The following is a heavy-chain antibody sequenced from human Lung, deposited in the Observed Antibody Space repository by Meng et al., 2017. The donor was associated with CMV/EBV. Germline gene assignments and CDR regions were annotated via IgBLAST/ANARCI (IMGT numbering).Heavy chain of an antibody. CDR3: ARVEMGMVVADY. CDR2: IIPIFGTA. D-gene: IGHD2-15*01. CDR1: GGTFSSYA. J-gene: IGHJ4*02. Sequence: SVXVSXKASGGTFSSYAISWVRQAPGQGLEWMGGIIPIFGTANYAQKLQGRVTITTDESTSTAYLELSSLRSEDTAVYYCARVEMGMVVADYWGQGTLVTVSS. V-gene: IGHV1-69*05.